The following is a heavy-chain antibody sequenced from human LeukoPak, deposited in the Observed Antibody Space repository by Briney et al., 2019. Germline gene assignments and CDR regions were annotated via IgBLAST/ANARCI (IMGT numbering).Heavy chain of an antibody. V-gene: IGHV4-59*01. CDR1: GGSISSYY. CDR3: ARDLKAFDI. J-gene: IGHJ3*02. Sequence: PSETLSLTCTDSGGSISSYYWSWIRQPPGKGLEWIGYIYYSGSTNYNPSLKSRVTISVDTSKNQFSLKLSSVTAADTAVYYCARDLKAFDIWGQGTMVTVSS. CDR2: IYYSGST.